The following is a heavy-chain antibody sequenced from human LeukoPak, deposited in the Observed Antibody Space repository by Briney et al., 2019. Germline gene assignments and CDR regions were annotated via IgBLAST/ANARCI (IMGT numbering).Heavy chain of an antibody. V-gene: IGHV1-18*01. CDR1: VYTFTSYG. Sequence: GASVKVSCRASVYTFTSYGIRWVRQAPGQGLEWMGWISAYNGNTNYAQKLQGRVTMTTDTSTSTAYMELRSLRSDDTAVYYCASLIEYSSSRVRTDDAFDIWGQGTMATVSS. CDR3: ASLIEYSSSRVRTDDAFDI. D-gene: IGHD6-6*01. CDR2: ISAYNGNT. J-gene: IGHJ3*02.